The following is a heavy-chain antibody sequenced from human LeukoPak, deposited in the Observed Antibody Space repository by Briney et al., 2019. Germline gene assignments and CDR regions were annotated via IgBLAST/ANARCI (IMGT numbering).Heavy chain of an antibody. Sequence: SETLSLTCAVYGGSFSGYYWSWIRQPPGKGLEWIGEINHSGSTNYNPSLKSRVTISVDTSKNQFSLKLSSVTAADTAVYYCARGGYCSSTSCYAYTFDIWGQGTMVTVSS. CDR1: GGSFSGYY. J-gene: IGHJ3*02. V-gene: IGHV4-34*01. CDR3: ARGGYCSSTSCYAYTFDI. D-gene: IGHD2-2*01. CDR2: INHSGST.